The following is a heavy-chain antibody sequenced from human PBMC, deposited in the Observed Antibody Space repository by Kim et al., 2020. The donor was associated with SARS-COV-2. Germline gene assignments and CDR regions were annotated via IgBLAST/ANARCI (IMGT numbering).Heavy chain of an antibody. CDR3: TRDPAEGGYYFDF. Sequence: SQTLSLTCDISGDSVSINSAAWNWIRQSPSRGLEWLGRTYYRSKWFNDYAVSVKSRITINPDTSKNQFSLLLNSVTPEDTAVYYCTRDPAEGGYYFDFWGQGTLVTVSS. D-gene: IGHD3-22*01. CDR1: GDSVSINSAA. J-gene: IGHJ4*02. V-gene: IGHV6-1*01. CDR2: TYYRSKWFN.